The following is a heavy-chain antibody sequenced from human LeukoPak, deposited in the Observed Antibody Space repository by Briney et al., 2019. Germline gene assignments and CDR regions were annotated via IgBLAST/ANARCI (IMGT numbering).Heavy chain of an antibody. CDR1: GFTFSSYG. J-gene: IGHJ2*01. CDR3: ARDARGISYWYFDL. V-gene: IGHV3-30*03. D-gene: IGHD6-6*01. Sequence: GGSLRLSCAASGFTFSSYGMHWVRQAPGKGLEWVAVISYDGSNKYYADSVKGRFTISRDNSKNTLYLQMNSLRAEDTAVYYCARDARGISYWYFDLWGRGTLVTVSS. CDR2: ISYDGSNK.